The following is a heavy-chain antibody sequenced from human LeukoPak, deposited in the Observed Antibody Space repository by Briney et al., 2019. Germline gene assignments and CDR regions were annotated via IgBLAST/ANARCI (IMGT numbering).Heavy chain of an antibody. J-gene: IGHJ6*03. CDR3: AREGAYDFWSGYYYYYYMDV. Sequence: GGSLRLSCAASGFTVSNNYMRWVRQAPGKGLEWVSLIYSGGSTYYADSVKGRFTISRDNSKNTVYLQMNSLRAEDTAVYYCAREGAYDFWSGYYYYYYMDVWGKGTTVTVSS. V-gene: IGHV3-66*01. CDR1: GFTVSNNY. CDR2: IYSGGST. D-gene: IGHD3-3*01.